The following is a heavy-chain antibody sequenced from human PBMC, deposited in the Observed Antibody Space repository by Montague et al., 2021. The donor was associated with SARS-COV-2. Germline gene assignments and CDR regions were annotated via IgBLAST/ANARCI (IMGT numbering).Heavy chain of an antibody. V-gene: IGHV4-39*02. J-gene: IGHJ4*02. CDR2: IYYSGTT. CDR1: SGSIISSGYD. D-gene: IGHD3-10*01. Sequence: SETLSLTCSVASGSIISSGYDWGWIRQPPGKELEWIGNIYYSGTTYYNPSLRSRGTISVDTSKNHLSLRLSSVTAADTAVYFWARGMLRGVTSPFDYWGQGTPVTVSS. CDR3: ARGMLRGVTSPFDY.